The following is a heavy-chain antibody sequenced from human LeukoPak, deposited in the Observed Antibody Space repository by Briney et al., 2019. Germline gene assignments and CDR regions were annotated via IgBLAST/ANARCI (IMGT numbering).Heavy chain of an antibody. Sequence: SETLPLTCTVSGGSISSYYWSWIRQPPGKGLEWIGYIYYSGSTNYNPSLKSRVTISVDTSKNQFSLKLSSVTAADTAVYYCARDRLRYCSSTSCIDAFDIWGQGTMVTVSS. CDR3: ARDRLRYCSSTSCIDAFDI. D-gene: IGHD2-2*01. CDR1: GGSISSYY. J-gene: IGHJ3*02. V-gene: IGHV4-59*01. CDR2: IYYSGST.